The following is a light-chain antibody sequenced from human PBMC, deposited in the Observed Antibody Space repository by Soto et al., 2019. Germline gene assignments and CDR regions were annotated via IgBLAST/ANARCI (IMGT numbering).Light chain of an antibody. CDR1: QNIRSR. J-gene: IGKJ1*01. Sequence: MTKNPSSLSASVGDRVTITCRASQNIRSRLAWFQQKPGKAPKLLIYDASSLESGVPSRFSGSGSGTKFTLTIASLQPDDFATYDFQQQEPFSGTFGPATK. V-gene: IGKV1-5*01. CDR2: DAS. CDR3: QQQEPFSGT.